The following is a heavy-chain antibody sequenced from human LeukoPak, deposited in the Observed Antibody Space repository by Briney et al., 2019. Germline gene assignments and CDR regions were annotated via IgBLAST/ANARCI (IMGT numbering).Heavy chain of an antibody. J-gene: IGHJ4*02. D-gene: IGHD6-13*01. CDR3: AKGGYSASWYCFHY. V-gene: IGHV3-23*01. CDR2: ISGSGIST. CDR1: GFTFSSYS. Sequence: GGSLRLSCAASGFTFSSYSMNWVRQAPGKGLEWVSAISGSGISTYYADSVKGRFTISRDNSKNTLYLQMSSLRAEDTAVYYCAKGGYSASWYCFHYWGQGTLVTVSS.